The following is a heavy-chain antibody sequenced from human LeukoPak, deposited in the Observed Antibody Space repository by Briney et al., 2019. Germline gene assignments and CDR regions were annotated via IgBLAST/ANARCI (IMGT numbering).Heavy chain of an antibody. V-gene: IGHV3-23*01. J-gene: IGHJ4*02. D-gene: IGHD1-26*01. CDR3: AKGLRGTYYYFDY. Sequence: PGGSLRLSCAASGFTFSSYDMSWVRQAPGKGLEWVSVISGSGGSTYYADSVKGRFTISRDSSKNTLYLQMNSLRAEDTAVYYCAKGLRGTYYYFDYWGQGTLVTVSS. CDR1: GFTFSSYD. CDR2: ISGSGGST.